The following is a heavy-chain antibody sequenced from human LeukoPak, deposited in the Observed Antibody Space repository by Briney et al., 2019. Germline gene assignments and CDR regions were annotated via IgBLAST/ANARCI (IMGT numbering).Heavy chain of an antibody. Sequence: SETLSLTCTVSGGSISSYYWSWIRQPPGEGLEWIGYIYYSGSTNYNPSLKSRVTISVDTSKNQFSLKLSSVTAADTAVYYCARAEQLEYYFDYWGQGTLVTVSS. D-gene: IGHD6-13*01. CDR1: GGSISSYY. CDR3: ARAEQLEYYFDY. V-gene: IGHV4-59*01. CDR2: IYYSGST. J-gene: IGHJ4*02.